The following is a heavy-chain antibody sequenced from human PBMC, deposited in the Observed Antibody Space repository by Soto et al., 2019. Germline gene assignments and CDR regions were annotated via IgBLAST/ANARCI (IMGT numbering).Heavy chain of an antibody. CDR3: AHSDGGYEIIYFDF. Sequence: ESGPTLVNPTQTLTLTCTFSGFSFTTAGVAVGWIRQTPGGALEWLTLIYYNDDRRFSPSLKTRLTITGDTSKNQVVLSLTNVDPGDTATYFCAHSDGGYEIIYFDFWGQGIPVTSPQ. CDR2: IYYNDDR. D-gene: IGHD5-12*01. V-gene: IGHV2-5*01. J-gene: IGHJ4*02. CDR1: GFSFTTAGVA.